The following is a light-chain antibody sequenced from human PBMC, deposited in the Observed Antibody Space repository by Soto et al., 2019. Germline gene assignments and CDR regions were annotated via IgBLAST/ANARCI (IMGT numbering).Light chain of an antibody. V-gene: IGLV2-14*01. J-gene: IGLJ1*01. Sequence: SALTQPASVSGSPGQSITISCTGNSSDVGGYNYVSWYQQHPGKAPKLMIYEVSNRPSGVSNRFSGSKSGNTASLTISGLQAEDEADYYCSSYTSSSTLVVFGTGTKVTVL. CDR3: SSYTSSSTLVV. CDR2: EVS. CDR1: SSDVGGYNY.